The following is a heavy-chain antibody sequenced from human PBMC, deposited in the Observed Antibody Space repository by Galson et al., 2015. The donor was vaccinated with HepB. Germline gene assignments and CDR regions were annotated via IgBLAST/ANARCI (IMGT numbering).Heavy chain of an antibody. V-gene: IGHV5-10-1*01. CDR3: ARHTGKNPYYYGSGNWFDP. D-gene: IGHD3-10*01. CDR2: IDPSDSYT. J-gene: IGHJ5*02. CDR1: GYSFTSYW. Sequence: SGAEVKKPGESLRISCKGSGYSFTSYWISWVRQMPGKGLEWMGRIDPSDSYTNYSPSFQGHVTISADKSISTAYLQWSSLKASDTAMYYCARHTGKNPYYYGSGNWFDPWGQGTLVTVSS.